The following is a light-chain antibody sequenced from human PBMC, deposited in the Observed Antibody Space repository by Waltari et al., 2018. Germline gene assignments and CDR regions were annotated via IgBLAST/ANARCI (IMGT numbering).Light chain of an antibody. CDR2: VHSGGTQ. Sequence: QVVLTQSPSASASRGASVKLTCTLSSGHSNSAIAWHQQQPGKGPRFLMKVHSGGTQFKGDGIPDRFTGSSSGSERYLTISSLQSDDEADYYCQTWGTGVHVVFGGGTKLTVL. CDR3: QTWGTGVHVV. CDR1: SGHSNSA. V-gene: IGLV4-69*01. J-gene: IGLJ2*01.